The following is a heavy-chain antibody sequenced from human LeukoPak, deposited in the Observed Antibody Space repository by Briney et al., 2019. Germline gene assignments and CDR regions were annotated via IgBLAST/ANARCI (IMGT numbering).Heavy chain of an antibody. D-gene: IGHD3-22*01. CDR1: GGSISSSSHY. Sequence: PSETLSLTCTVSGGSISSSSHYWGWIRQPPGKGLEWIGSIYYSGNTYYNPSLKSRVTISVDTSKNQFSLKLSSVTAADTAVYYCARGGRYYYDSRDDAFDIWGQGTMVTVSS. CDR2: IYYSGNT. J-gene: IGHJ3*02. V-gene: IGHV4-39*01. CDR3: ARGGRYYYDSRDDAFDI.